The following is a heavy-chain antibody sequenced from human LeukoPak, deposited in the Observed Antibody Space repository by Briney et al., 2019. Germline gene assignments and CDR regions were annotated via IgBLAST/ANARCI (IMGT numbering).Heavy chain of an antibody. V-gene: IGHV3-23*01. CDR2: FSRSGSST. Sequence: GRSLRLSCAASGFTFSSYAMSWVRQAPGKGLEWVSTFSRSGSSTYYADSVKGRFTISRDNSKNTLYLQMNSLRAEDTALYYCAKRDSSGWYYFDYWGQGTLVTVSS. CDR1: GFTFSSYA. CDR3: AKRDSSGWYYFDY. J-gene: IGHJ4*02. D-gene: IGHD3-22*01.